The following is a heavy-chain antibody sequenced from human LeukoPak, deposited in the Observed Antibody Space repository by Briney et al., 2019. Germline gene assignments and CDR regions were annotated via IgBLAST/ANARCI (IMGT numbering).Heavy chain of an antibody. D-gene: IGHD5-18*01. CDR1: GGSISSSSYY. CDR3: ARLDSYGHSYYFDY. V-gene: IGHV4-39*01. J-gene: IGHJ4*02. Sequence: SETLSLTCTVSGGSISSSSYYWGWIRQPPGKGLVWIGSIYYSGSTYYNPSLKSRVTISVDTSKDQFSLKLSSVTAADTAVYYCARLDSYGHSYYFDYWGRGTLVTVSS. CDR2: IYYSGST.